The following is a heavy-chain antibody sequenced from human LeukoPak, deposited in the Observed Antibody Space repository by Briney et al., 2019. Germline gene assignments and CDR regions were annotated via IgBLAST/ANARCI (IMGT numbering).Heavy chain of an antibody. Sequence: PGGSLRLSCAASGFTFSSYWMTWVRQPPGKGLEWVANIKQDGSEKYYVDSVKGRFTISKDNAKNSLYLQMNSLRAEDTAVYYCARLGWELRYWGQGTLVTVSS. CDR2: IKQDGSEK. J-gene: IGHJ4*02. V-gene: IGHV3-7*01. D-gene: IGHD1-26*01. CDR1: GFTFSSYW. CDR3: ARLGWELRY.